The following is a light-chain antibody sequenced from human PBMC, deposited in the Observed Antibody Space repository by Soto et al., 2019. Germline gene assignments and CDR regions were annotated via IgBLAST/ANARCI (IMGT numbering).Light chain of an antibody. V-gene: IGLV1-47*02. J-gene: IGLJ3*02. CDR1: SSNIGSNY. CDR3: ATWDDSLSGWV. Sequence: QSVLTQPPSASGTPGQRVTISCSGSSSNIGSNYVYWYQQLPGTAPKLLIYTNNQRPSGVPDRFSGYKSGTSASLAISGLRYEDEADYYCATWDDSLSGWVFGGGTKLTVL. CDR2: TNN.